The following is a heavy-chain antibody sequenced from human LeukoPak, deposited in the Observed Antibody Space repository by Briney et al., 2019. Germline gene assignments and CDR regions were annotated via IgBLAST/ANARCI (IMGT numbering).Heavy chain of an antibody. V-gene: IGHV3-9*01. D-gene: IGHD6-13*01. CDR1: GFTFDDYA. CDR3: ARDQAAAGTVWFDP. J-gene: IGHJ5*02. Sequence: PGGSLRLSCAASGFTFDDYAMHWVRQTPGKGLEWVSGISWNSGRIGYADSVKGRFTISRDNAKNSLYLQMNSLRAEDTAVYYCARDQAAAGTVWFDPWGQGTLVTVSS. CDR2: ISWNSGRI.